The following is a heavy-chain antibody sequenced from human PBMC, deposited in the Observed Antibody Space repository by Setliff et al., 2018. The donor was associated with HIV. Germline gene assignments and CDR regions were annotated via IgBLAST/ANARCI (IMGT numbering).Heavy chain of an antibody. CDR3: AREGGGYSGTYFNFPFDS. V-gene: IGHV4-34*01. CDR1: GGSFSGYF. J-gene: IGHJ4*02. CDR2: IDHSGNT. Sequence: SETLSLTCAVYGGSFSGYFWSWIRQPPGRGLEWIGEIDHSGNTNYNPSLKSRVTMSIDTSTNQFSLKLNSVTAADMATYYCAREGGGYSGTYFNFPFDSWGQGTLVTVSS. D-gene: IGHD1-26*01.